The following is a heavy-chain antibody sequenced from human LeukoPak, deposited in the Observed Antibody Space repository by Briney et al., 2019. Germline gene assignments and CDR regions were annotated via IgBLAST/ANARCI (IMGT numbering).Heavy chain of an antibody. D-gene: IGHD6-13*01. CDR3: ARGMYSRRYSGNAFDI. V-gene: IGHV3-23*01. CDR2: ISGSGGST. Sequence: GGSLRLSCAASGFTFSSYGMSWVRQAPGKGLEWVSAISGSGGSTYYADSVKGRFTISRDNSKNTLYLQMNSLRAEDTAVYYCARGMYSRRYSGNAFDIWGQGTMVTVSS. CDR1: GFTFSSYG. J-gene: IGHJ3*02.